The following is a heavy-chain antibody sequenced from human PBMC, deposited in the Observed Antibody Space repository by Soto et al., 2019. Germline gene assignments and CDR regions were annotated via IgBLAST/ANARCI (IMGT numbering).Heavy chain of an antibody. J-gene: IGHJ6*03. V-gene: IGHV3-33*01. CDR3: ARPLAENYYYYYYMDV. Sequence: QVQLVESGGGVVQPGRSLRLPCAASGFTFSSYGMHWVRQAPGKGLEWVAVIWYDGSNKYYADSVQGRFTISRDNSKNTLYLQMNSLRAEETAVYYCARPLAENYYYYYYMDVWGKGTTVTVSS. CDR2: IWYDGSNK. CDR1: GFTFSSYG. D-gene: IGHD2-15*01.